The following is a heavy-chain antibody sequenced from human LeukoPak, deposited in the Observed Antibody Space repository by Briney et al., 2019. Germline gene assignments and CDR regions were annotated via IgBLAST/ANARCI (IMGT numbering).Heavy chain of an antibody. CDR3: AKDQDRGSQNFDY. D-gene: IGHD1-26*01. CDR2: ISWNSGSI. Sequence: GGSLRLSCVASRFAFRGSAMHWVRQVPGKGLEWVSGISWNSGSIGYADSVKGRFTISRDNAKNSLYLQMNSLRAEDTALYYCAKDQDRGSQNFDYWGQGTLVTVSS. V-gene: IGHV3-9*01. J-gene: IGHJ4*02. CDR1: RFAFRGSA.